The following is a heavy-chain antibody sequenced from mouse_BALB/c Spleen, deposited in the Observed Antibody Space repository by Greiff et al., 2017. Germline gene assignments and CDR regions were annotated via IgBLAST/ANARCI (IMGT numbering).Heavy chain of an antibody. V-gene: IGHV5-6-3*01. CDR2: INSNGGST. CDR3: SREDYGGGYCFDD. Sequence: DVMLVESGGGLVQPGGSLKLSCAASGFTFSSYGMSWVRQTPDKRLELVATINSNGGSTYYPDSVKGRFTISRDNAKNTLYLQMSSLKSEDTAMYYCSREDYGGGYCFDDWGQGTTLTVSS. D-gene: IGHD1-1*01. J-gene: IGHJ2*01. CDR1: GFTFSSYG.